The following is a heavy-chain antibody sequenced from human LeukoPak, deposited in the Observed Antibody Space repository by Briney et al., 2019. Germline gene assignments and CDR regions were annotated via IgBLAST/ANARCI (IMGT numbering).Heavy chain of an antibody. V-gene: IGHV3-7*04. CDR1: GFTFSSYW. CDR3: ARVLYYYGSGTAPCWFDP. J-gene: IGHJ5*02. Sequence: PGGSLRLSCAASGFTFSSYWMSWVRQAPGKGLEWVANIKQDGSEKYYVDSAKGRFTISRDNAKNSLYLQMNSLRAEDTAVYYCARVLYYYGSGTAPCWFDPWGQGTLVTVSS. D-gene: IGHD3-10*01. CDR2: IKQDGSEK.